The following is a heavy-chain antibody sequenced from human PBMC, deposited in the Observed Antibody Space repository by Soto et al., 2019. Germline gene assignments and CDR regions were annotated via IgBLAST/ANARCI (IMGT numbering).Heavy chain of an antibody. CDR3: AKDRLRAGGLVAIVLDAFDT. CDR2: LSQDGRNK. J-gene: IGHJ3*02. Sequence: HPGGSLRLSCAASGFTFTTYAIHWVRQAPGRGLEWVAVLSQDGRNKKYVDSVKGRFTISRDNSRNTLYLQMNFLRAEDTAVYYCAKDRLRAGGLVAIVLDAFDTWGQGTMVTVSS. V-gene: IGHV3-30*18. CDR1: GFTFTTYA. D-gene: IGHD6-19*01.